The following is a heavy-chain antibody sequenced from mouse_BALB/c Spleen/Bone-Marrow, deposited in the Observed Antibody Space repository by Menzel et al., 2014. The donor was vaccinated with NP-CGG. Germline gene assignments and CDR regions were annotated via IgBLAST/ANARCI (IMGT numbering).Heavy chain of an antibody. CDR1: GFSLTSYG. J-gene: IGHJ4*01. CDR2: VWSDGST. D-gene: IGHD1-1*02. V-gene: IGHV2-6-1*01. Sequence: VKVVESGPGLVAPSPSLSITCTISGFSLTSYGVHWVRQPPGKGLEWLVVVWSDGSTTYNSALKSRLSISKDNSKSQVFLKMNSLQTDDTAMYYCARQKHGYAMDYWGQGTSVTVSS. CDR3: ARQKHGYAMDY.